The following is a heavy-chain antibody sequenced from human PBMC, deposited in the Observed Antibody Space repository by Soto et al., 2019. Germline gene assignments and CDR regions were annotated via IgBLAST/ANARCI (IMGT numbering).Heavy chain of an antibody. D-gene: IGHD3-22*01. V-gene: IGHV3-73*01. CDR2: IRSKANSYAT. CDR1: GFTLSGSA. Sequence: GGSLRLSCAASGFTLSGSAMHWVRQASGKGLEWVGRIRSKANSYATAYAASVKGRFTISRDDSKNTAYLQMNSLKTEDTAVYYCIPYYIWYDSSGYPRRGFDYWDQGPLVTVSS. J-gene: IGHJ4*02. CDR3: IPYYIWYDSSGYPRRGFDY.